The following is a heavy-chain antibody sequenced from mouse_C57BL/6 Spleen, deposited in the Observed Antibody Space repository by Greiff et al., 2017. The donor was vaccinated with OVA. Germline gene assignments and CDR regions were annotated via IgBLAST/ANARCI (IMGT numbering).Heavy chain of an antibody. CDR3: AREEGFDY. CDR2: IYPGDGDT. V-gene: IGHV1-82*01. Sequence: QVQLQQSGPELVKPGASVKISCKASGYAFSSSWMNWVKQRPGKGLEWIGRIYPGDGDTNYNGKFKGKATLTADKSSSTAYMQLSSLTSEDSAVYFCAREEGFDYWGQGTTLTVSS. CDR1: GYAFSSSW. J-gene: IGHJ2*01.